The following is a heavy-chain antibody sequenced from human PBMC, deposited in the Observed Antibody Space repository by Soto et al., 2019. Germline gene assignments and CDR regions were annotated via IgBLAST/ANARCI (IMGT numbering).Heavy chain of an antibody. CDR3: AGDKDRQQLGGNYYYIMGV. Sequence: QVQLVQSGAEVKKPGSSVKVSCKASGGTFSSSAFSWVRQAPGQGLEWMGGIMPIFRTADYAQKFQGRVTITAEESTSTAYMELSSLRSEDTGVYYCAGDKDRQQLGGNYYYIMGVWGQGTTVTVSS. CDR1: GGTFSSSA. V-gene: IGHV1-69*12. CDR2: IMPIFRTA. D-gene: IGHD3-3*02. J-gene: IGHJ6*02.